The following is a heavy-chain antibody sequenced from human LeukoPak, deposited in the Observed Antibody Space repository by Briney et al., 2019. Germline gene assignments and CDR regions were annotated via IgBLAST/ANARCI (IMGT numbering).Heavy chain of an antibody. CDR1: GFVFGHSW. CDR2: INLDGSEI. V-gene: IGHV3-7*03. D-gene: IGHD3-22*01. CDR3: VRDRGYSTFDY. J-gene: IGHJ4*02. Sequence: GGSLRLSCEASGFVFGHSWMSWVRQAPGKGLEWVANINLDGSEINYLDSLTGRLTISRDNAKDSLYLQMNGLRAEDTAVYFCVRDRGYSTFDYSGQGTLVTVSS.